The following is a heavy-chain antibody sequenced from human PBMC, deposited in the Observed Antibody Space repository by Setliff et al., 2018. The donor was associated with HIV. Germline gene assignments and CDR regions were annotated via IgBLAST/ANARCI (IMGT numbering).Heavy chain of an antibody. D-gene: IGHD2-15*01. V-gene: IGHV1-2*02. CDR2: INPNSGGT. CDR1: GYTFTGYY. CDR3: AKTLPTLYPPHDYYFAMAV. J-gene: IGHJ6*02. Sequence: ASVKVSCKASGYTFTGYYMHWVRQAPGQGLEWMGWINPNSGGTTYAQKFQGRVTMTRNTLYLQMNSLRAEDTAVYYCAKTLPTLYPPHDYYFAMAVWGQGTTVTVSS.